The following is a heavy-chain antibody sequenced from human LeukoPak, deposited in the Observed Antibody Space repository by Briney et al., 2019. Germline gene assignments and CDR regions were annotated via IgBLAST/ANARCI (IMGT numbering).Heavy chain of an antibody. CDR1: GYSFTSYW. CDR3: ARHMAGYCSTTSCSNFDY. Sequence: GESLQISCKGSGYSFTSYWISWVRQMPGKGLEWMGRIDPSDSYTNYSPSFQGHVTISADKSISAAHLQWSSLKASDTAVYYCARHMAGYCSTTSCSNFDYWGQGSLVTVSS. D-gene: IGHD2-2*01. V-gene: IGHV5-10-1*01. CDR2: IDPSDSYT. J-gene: IGHJ4*02.